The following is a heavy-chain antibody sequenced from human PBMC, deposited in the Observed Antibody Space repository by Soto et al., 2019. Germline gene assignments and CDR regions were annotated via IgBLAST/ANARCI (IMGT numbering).Heavy chain of an antibody. J-gene: IGHJ4*02. CDR1: GGSISSYY. V-gene: IGHV4-59*08. Sequence: SETLSLPCTVSGGSISSYYWSWIRQPPGKGLEWIGYIYYSGSTNYNPSLKSRVTISVDTSKNQFSLKLSSVTAADTAVYYCARQVDYYDSSGYDYWGQGTLVTVSS. CDR2: IYYSGST. CDR3: ARQVDYYDSSGYDY. D-gene: IGHD3-22*01.